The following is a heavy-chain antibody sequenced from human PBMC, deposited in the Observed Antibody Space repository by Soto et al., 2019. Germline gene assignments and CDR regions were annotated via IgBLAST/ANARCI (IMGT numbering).Heavy chain of an antibody. CDR3: AGELIYGSGSYY. Sequence: QVQLVQSGAEVKKPGASVKVSCKASGYTFTSYGISWVRQAPGQGLEGMGWISAYNGNTNYAKKLRGRVTLTTDTPTSTDHMELRRLRCDDTAVYYCAGELIYGSGSYYWGQGTLVTVSS. CDR1: GYTFTSYG. V-gene: IGHV1-18*01. J-gene: IGHJ4*02. CDR2: ISAYNGNT. D-gene: IGHD3-10*01.